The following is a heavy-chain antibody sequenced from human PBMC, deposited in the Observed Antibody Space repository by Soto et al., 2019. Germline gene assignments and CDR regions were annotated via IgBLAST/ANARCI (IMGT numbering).Heavy chain of an antibody. D-gene: IGHD6-19*01. CDR3: ARDLGIAVADPYYYYGMDV. CDR2: INAGNGNT. V-gene: IGHV1-3*01. CDR1: GYTFTSYA. Sequence: GASVKVSSKASGYTFTSYAMHWVRQAPGQRLEWMGWINAGNGNTKYSQKFQGRVTITRDTSASTAYMELSSLRSEDTAVYYCARDLGIAVADPYYYYGMDVWGQGTTVTVSS. J-gene: IGHJ6*02.